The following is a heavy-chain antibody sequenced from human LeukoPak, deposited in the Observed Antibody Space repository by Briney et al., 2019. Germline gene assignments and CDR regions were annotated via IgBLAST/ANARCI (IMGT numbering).Heavy chain of an antibody. V-gene: IGHV3-23*01. Sequence: GGSLRLSCAASGIAFSIYSMSWVRQAPGKGLEWVSGISGSADSTYYADSVKGRFTISRDNSKNTLYLQMNSLRAEDTAVYYCAKGVGFTTGPTSFDYWGQGTLVTVSS. J-gene: IGHJ4*02. D-gene: IGHD1-1*01. CDR3: AKGVGFTTGPTSFDY. CDR1: GIAFSIYS. CDR2: ISGSADST.